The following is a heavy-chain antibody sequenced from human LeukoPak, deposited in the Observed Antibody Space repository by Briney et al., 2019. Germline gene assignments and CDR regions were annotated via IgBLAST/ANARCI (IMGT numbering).Heavy chain of an antibody. CDR2: IKSDGGTT. CDR3: TTDLGDYGDYIRC. V-gene: IGHV3-15*01. CDR1: GFTFTKFW. D-gene: IGHD4-17*01. Sequence: GGSLRLSCEASGFTFTKFWMSWVRQAPGKGLEWIGRIKSDGGTTDYAAPVKGRFTISRDDSKNTLYLQMNSLKAEDAAVYYCTTDLGDYGDYIRCWGQGTLVTVSS. J-gene: IGHJ4*02.